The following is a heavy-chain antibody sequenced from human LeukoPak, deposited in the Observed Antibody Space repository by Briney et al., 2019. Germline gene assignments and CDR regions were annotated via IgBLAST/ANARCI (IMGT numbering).Heavy chain of an antibody. V-gene: IGHV3-53*01. D-gene: IGHD4-17*01. CDR1: GFTVSSNY. Sequence: GGSLRLSCAASGFTVSSNYMSWVRQAPGKGLEWVSVIYSGGSTYYADSVKGRFTISRDNSKNTLYLQMNSLRAEDTAVYYCARATRYYGDYPYGMDVWGQGTTVTVSS. J-gene: IGHJ6*02. CDR3: ARATRYYGDYPYGMDV. CDR2: IYSGGST.